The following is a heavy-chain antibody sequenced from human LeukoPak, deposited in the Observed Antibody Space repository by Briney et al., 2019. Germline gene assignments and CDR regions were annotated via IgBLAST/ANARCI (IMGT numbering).Heavy chain of an antibody. CDR3: AAAYYDILTGYYKGNFDY. J-gene: IGHJ4*02. Sequence: ASVKVSCKASGYTFTSYGISWVRQAPGQGLEWMGWISAYNGNTNYEQKLQGRVTMTTDTSTSTAYMELRGLRSDATAVYYCAAAYYDILTGYYKGNFDYWGQGTLVTVSS. CDR2: ISAYNGNT. D-gene: IGHD3-9*01. CDR1: GYTFTSYG. V-gene: IGHV1-18*01.